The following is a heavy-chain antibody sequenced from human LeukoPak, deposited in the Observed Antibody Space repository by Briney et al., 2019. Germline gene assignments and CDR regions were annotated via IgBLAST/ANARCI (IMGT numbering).Heavy chain of an antibody. CDR2: INPDGTST. CDR1: GVTFSSHW. J-gene: IGHJ4*02. CDR3: ARSMTGVNDY. Sequence: GGSLRLSRAASGVTFSSHWMHWVRQDPAKGLVWVSRINPDGTSTSYADSVKGRFTISRGNTKNTLYLQMNSLRAEDTAVYYCARSMTGVNDYWGQGTLVTVSS. V-gene: IGHV3-74*01. D-gene: IGHD3-9*01.